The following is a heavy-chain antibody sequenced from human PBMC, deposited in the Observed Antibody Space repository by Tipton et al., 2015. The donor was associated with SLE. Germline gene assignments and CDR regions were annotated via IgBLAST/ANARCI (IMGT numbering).Heavy chain of an antibody. Sequence: TLSLTCTVSGGSIRSYYWSWIRQPPGKGLEWIGYIYYSGSTSYNPSLESRVTISVDTSKNQFSLKLSSVTAADTAVYYCAREGDYDSSGSYYFDYWGQGTLVTVSS. J-gene: IGHJ4*02. D-gene: IGHD3-22*01. V-gene: IGHV4-59*12. CDR2: IYYSGST. CDR1: GGSIRSYY. CDR3: AREGDYDSSGSYYFDY.